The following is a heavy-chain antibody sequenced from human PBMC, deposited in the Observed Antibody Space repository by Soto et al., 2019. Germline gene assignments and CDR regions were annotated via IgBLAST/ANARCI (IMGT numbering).Heavy chain of an antibody. V-gene: IGHV4-59*08. CDR2: IYNSGST. CDR1: GDSISSDY. Sequence: QVQLQESGPGLVKPSETLSLTCTVSGDSISSDYWSWIRQPPGKGLEWIGYIYNSGSTKYNPSLKSRVTISADTSKNQFSLKLSSVIAADTAVYYCASRSTGYWYFDLWGRGTLVTVSS. CDR3: ASRSTGYWYFDL. J-gene: IGHJ2*01. D-gene: IGHD4-17*01.